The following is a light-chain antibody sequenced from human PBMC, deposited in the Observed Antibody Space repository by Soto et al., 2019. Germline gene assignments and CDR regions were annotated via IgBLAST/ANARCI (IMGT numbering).Light chain of an antibody. V-gene: IGKV1-39*01. J-gene: IGKJ2*01. CDR3: EQSHT. CDR2: AAS. CDR1: QSISSY. Sequence: DIQMTQSPSSLSASVGDRVTITCRASQSISSYLNWYQQKPGKAPKLLIYAASSLQSGVPSRFSGSGSGTDITLPPSSLQPENFATYNCEQSHTFGQGTKLEIK.